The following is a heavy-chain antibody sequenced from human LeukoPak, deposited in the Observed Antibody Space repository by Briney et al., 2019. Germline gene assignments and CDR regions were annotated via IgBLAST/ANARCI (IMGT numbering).Heavy chain of an antibody. CDR1: GGSFSGYY. Sequence: SETLSLTCAVYGGSFSGYYWSWLRQPPGKGLEWIGEINHSGSTNYNPSLKSRVTISVDTCKNQFSLKLSSVTAADTAVYYCARGRHYYGSGSKFGLIGYYMDVWGKGTTVTVSS. J-gene: IGHJ6*03. CDR3: ARGRHYYGSGSKFGLIGYYMDV. V-gene: IGHV4-34*01. D-gene: IGHD3-10*01. CDR2: INHSGST.